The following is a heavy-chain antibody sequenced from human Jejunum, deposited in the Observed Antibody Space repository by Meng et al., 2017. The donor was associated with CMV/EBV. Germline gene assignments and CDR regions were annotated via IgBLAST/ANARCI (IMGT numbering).Heavy chain of an antibody. CDR2: IRYDGSNQ. CDR1: GFTFGCFG. D-gene: IGHD1-26*01. J-gene: IGHJ4*02. CDR3: AKEEGTGSTPDC. V-gene: IGHV3-30*02. Sequence: ASGFTFGCFGMHWVRQAPGKGLEWVAFIRYDGSNQYYADSVKGRFTISRDNSKNTLSLHMNSLRPEDTAVFYCAKEEGTGSTPDCWGQGTLVTVSS.